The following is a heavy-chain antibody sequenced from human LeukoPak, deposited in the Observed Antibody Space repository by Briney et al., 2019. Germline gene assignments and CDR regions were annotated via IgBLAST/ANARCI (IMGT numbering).Heavy chain of an antibody. V-gene: IGHV1-18*01. J-gene: IGHJ6*03. CDR1: GYTFTSYG. D-gene: IGHD2-2*02. Sequence: ASVKVSCKASGYTFTSYGISWVRQAPGQGLEWMGWINAYNGNTNYAQKLQGRVTMTTDTSTSTAYMELRSLRSDDTAVYYCARDEADCSSTSCYTYNYYMDVWGKGTTVTVSS. CDR3: ARDEADCSSTSCYTYNYYMDV. CDR2: INAYNGNT.